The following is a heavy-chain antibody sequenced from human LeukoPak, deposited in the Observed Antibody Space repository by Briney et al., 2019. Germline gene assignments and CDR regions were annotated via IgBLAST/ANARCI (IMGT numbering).Heavy chain of an antibody. D-gene: IGHD6-13*01. J-gene: IGHJ4*02. CDR1: GFSFRTYA. CDR2: IWHDASHT. V-gene: IGHV3-33*01. Sequence: GGSLRVSCAASGFSFRTYAMHWVREAPGKGLEWGSLIWHDASHTFYTDSVKGRFTISRDNSKNTVYLQMNSLGGEDTAVYYCARARGGQQLVVDYWGQGTLVTISS. CDR3: ARARGGQQLVVDY.